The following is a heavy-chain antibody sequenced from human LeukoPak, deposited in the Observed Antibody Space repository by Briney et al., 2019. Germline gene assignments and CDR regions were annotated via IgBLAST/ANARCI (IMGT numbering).Heavy chain of an antibody. CDR3: ARDLDSSGYYYTFDY. D-gene: IGHD3-22*01. CDR2: INSDGSST. Sequence: GGSLRLSCAASGFTFSSYWMHWVRQAPGKGLVWVSRINSDGSSTSYADSVKGRFTISRDNSKNTLYLQMNSLRAEDTAVYYCARDLDSSGYYYTFDYWGQGTLVTVSS. J-gene: IGHJ4*02. CDR1: GFTFSSYW. V-gene: IGHV3-74*01.